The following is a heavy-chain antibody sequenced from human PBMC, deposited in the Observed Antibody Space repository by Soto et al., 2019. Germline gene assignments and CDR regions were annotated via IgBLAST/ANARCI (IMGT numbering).Heavy chain of an antibody. CDR1: GFTFSSYW. Sequence: EVQLVESGGGLVQPGGSLRLSCAASGFTFSSYWMHWVRQAPGKGLVWASRINSDGSSTSYADSVKGRFTISRDNAKNTLYLQMNSLRAEDTAVYYCARETLEYRGRWFDPWGQGTLVTVSS. CDR2: INSDGSST. V-gene: IGHV3-74*01. D-gene: IGHD5-12*01. CDR3: ARETLEYRGRWFDP. J-gene: IGHJ5*02.